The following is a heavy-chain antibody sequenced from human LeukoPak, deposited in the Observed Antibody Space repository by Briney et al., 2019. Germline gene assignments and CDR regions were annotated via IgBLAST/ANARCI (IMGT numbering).Heavy chain of an antibody. D-gene: IGHD5-24*01. CDR1: GFTFSDYY. Sequence: GGSLRLSCAASGFTFSDYYMSWIRQAPGKGLEWVSYISSSGSTIYYADSVKGRFTISRDNAKNSLYLQMNSLRTEDMALYYCAKDRRATIGHAFDIWGQGTMVTVSS. V-gene: IGHV3-11*01. CDR2: ISSSGSTI. J-gene: IGHJ3*02. CDR3: AKDRRATIGHAFDI.